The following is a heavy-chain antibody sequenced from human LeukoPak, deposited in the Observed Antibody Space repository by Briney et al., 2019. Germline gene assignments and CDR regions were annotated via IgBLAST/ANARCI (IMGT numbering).Heavy chain of an antibody. Sequence: ASLRLSCVASGFTSSNYEMNWVRQAPEKPREWLGIFSNVGTTNYTPSLKSRVTISVDTSKTQFSLRLSSVTAADTAVYYCARVGRLFRPRGMDVWGEGTTVTVSS. D-gene: IGHD2-15*01. J-gene: IGHJ6*01. CDR3: ARVGRLFRPRGMDV. V-gene: IGHV4-4*08. CDR1: GFTSSNYE. CDR2: FSNVGTT.